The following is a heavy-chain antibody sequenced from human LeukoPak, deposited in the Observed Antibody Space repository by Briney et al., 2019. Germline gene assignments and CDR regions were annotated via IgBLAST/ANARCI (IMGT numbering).Heavy chain of an antibody. CDR1: GGSISSGGYS. V-gene: IGHV4-30-2*05. CDR2: IYHSGST. CDR3: ARDVADGDYALGGFDY. Sequence: SETLSLTCAVSGGSISSGGYSWSWIRQPPGKGLEWIGYIYHSGSTYYNPSLKSRVTISVDTSKNQFSLELSSVTAADTAVYYCARDVADGDYALGGFDYWGQGTLVTVSS. D-gene: IGHD4-17*01. J-gene: IGHJ4*02.